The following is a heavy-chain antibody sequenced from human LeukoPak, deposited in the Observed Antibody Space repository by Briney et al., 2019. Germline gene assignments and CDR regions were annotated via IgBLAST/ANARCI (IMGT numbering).Heavy chain of an antibody. J-gene: IGHJ5*02. CDR3: ARDPIDQLLYRPMWWFDP. CDR1: GYTFTGYY. Sequence: VSVKVSCKASGYTFTGYYMHWVRQAPGQGLEWMGWINPNSGGTNYAQKFQGRVTMTRDTSISTAYMELSRLRSDDTAVYYCARDPIDQLLYRPMWWFDPWGQGTLVTVSS. CDR2: INPNSGGT. V-gene: IGHV1-2*02. D-gene: IGHD2-2*02.